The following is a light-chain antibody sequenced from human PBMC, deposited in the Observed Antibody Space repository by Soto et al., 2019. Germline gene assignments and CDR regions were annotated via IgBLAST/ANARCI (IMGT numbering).Light chain of an antibody. CDR1: SRDIGTSNL. J-gene: IGLJ1*01. V-gene: IGLV2-14*02. Sequence: QSVLTQPATVSGSPGQSITISCTGTSRDIGTSNLVSWYQQYPGKAPKLIIYEVTKRPSGISNRFSGSKSGNTASLTVSGLQAEDEADYYCSSYAGTNTPYVFGTGTKVTVL. CDR2: EVT. CDR3: SSYAGTNTPYV.